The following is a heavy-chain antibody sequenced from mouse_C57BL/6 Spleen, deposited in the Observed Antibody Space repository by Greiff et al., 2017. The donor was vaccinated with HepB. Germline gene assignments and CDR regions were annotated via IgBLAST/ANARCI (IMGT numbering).Heavy chain of an antibody. CDR3: TREGEYSNYWYFDV. V-gene: IGHV5-9-1*02. Sequence: EVQVVESGEGLVKPGGSLKLSCAASGFTFSSYAMSWVRQTPEKRLEWVAYISSGGDYIYYADTVKGRFTISRDNARNTLYLQMSSLKSEDTAMYYCTREGEYSNYWYFDVWGTGTTVTVSS. D-gene: IGHD2-5*01. CDR2: ISSGGDYI. J-gene: IGHJ1*03. CDR1: GFTFSSYA.